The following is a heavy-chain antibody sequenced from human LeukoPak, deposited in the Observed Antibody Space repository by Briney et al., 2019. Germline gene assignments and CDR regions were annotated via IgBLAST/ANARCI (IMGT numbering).Heavy chain of an antibody. D-gene: IGHD3-10*01. CDR3: ARGFVWGVTYYFDY. V-gene: IGHV3-23*01. CDR2: INNSGGST. Sequence: PGGSLRLSCAASGFTFSSYAMTWVRQAPGKGLEWVSSINNSGGSTYYADSVKGRFTISRDNSKNTLYLQMNSLRAEDTAVYYCARGFVWGVTYYFDYWGQGTLVTVSS. J-gene: IGHJ4*02. CDR1: GFTFSSYA.